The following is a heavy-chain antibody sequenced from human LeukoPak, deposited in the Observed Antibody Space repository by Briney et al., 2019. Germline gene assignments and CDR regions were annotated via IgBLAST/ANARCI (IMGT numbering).Heavy chain of an antibody. CDR3: AKRINYDYVWGSYRSPSDYYFDY. CDR2: ISGSGGST. J-gene: IGHJ4*02. D-gene: IGHD3-16*02. Sequence: GGSLRLSCAASGFTFSSYAMSWVRQAPGKGLEWVSAISGSGGSTYYADSVKGRFTISRDNSKNTLYLQMNSLRAEDTAVYYCAKRINYDYVWGSYRSPSDYYFDYWGQGTLVTISS. CDR1: GFTFSSYA. V-gene: IGHV3-23*01.